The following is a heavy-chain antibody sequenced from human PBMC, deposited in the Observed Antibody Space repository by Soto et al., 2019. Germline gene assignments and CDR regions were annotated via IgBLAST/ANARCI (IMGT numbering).Heavy chain of an antibody. CDR3: ARRGTGGYNFDY. J-gene: IGHJ4*02. CDR1: GGSITSSSYY. D-gene: IGHD5-12*01. Sequence: PSETLSLTCSVSGGSITSSSYYWGWVRQPTAKGLEWIGIISYSGITYYNPSLKSRVTISVDTSKNQFSLKVSSVTAADTAVYYCARRGTGGYNFDYWGQGTLVTVSS. V-gene: IGHV4-39*01. CDR2: ISYSGIT.